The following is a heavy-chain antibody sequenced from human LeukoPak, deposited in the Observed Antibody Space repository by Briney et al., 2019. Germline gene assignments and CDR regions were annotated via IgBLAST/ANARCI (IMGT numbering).Heavy chain of an antibody. D-gene: IGHD6-25*01. CDR1: GGSISSSNW. J-gene: IGHJ4*02. Sequence: SETLSLTCAVSGGSISSSNWWSWVRQPPGKGLEWIGEIYHSGSTNYNPSLKSRVTISVDKSKNQFSVKLSSVTAADTAVYYCARELSGSRPFDYWGQGTLVIVSS. V-gene: IGHV4-4*02. CDR3: ARELSGSRPFDY. CDR2: IYHSGST.